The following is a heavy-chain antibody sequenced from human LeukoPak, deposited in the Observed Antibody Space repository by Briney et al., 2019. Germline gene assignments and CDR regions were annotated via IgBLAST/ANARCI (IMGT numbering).Heavy chain of an antibody. V-gene: IGHV3-21*01. Sequence: GGSLRLSCAASGFTFSSYCMNWVRQAPGKGLEWVSSISSSSSYIYYADSVKGRFTISRDNAKNSLYLQMNSVGAEGTAVYYCARGGQLRYYPYGMDVWGQGTTVTVSS. CDR3: ARGGQLRYYPYGMDV. CDR1: GFTFSSYC. CDR2: ISSSSSYI. D-gene: IGHD3-3*01. J-gene: IGHJ6*02.